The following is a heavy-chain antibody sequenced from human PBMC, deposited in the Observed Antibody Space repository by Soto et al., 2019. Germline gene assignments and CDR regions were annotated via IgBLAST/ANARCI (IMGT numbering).Heavy chain of an antibody. CDR3: ARAIGYYDSSGYYSPSAEYFQH. D-gene: IGHD3-22*01. J-gene: IGHJ1*01. Sequence: SVKVSCKASGGTFSSYAISWVRQAPGRGLEWMGGIIPIFGTANYAQKFQGRVTITADKSTSTAYMELSSLRSEDTAVYYCARAIGYYDSSGYYSPSAEYFQHWGQGTLVTVSS. CDR2: IIPIFGTA. V-gene: IGHV1-69*06. CDR1: GGTFSSYA.